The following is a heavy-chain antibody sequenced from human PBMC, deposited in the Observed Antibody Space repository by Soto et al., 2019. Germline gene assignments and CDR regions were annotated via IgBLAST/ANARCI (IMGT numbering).Heavy chain of an antibody. Sequence: PGGSLRLSCAASGFTFISYAMSWGRQAPGKGLERVSAMSGSGGSTYYADSVKGRFTISRDNSKNTLYLQMNSLRAEDTAVYYCAKATEEGRAFDIWGQGTMVTVSS. CDR3: AKATEEGRAFDI. CDR2: MSGSGGST. V-gene: IGHV3-23*01. CDR1: GFTFISYA. J-gene: IGHJ3*02.